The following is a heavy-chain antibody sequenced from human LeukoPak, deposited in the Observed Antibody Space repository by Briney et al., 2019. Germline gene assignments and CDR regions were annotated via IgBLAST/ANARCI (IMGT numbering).Heavy chain of an antibody. Sequence: ASVKVSCKASGYTFTSYAINWVRQAPGQGLEWMGWINTNTGNPTYAQGFTGRFVFTLDTSVSTAYLQISSLKAEDTAVYYCARAPFIVVVVAAPDYWGQGTLVTVSS. CDR3: ARAPFIVVVVAAPDY. CDR2: INTNTGNP. CDR1: GYTFTSYA. V-gene: IGHV7-4-1*02. D-gene: IGHD2-15*01. J-gene: IGHJ4*02.